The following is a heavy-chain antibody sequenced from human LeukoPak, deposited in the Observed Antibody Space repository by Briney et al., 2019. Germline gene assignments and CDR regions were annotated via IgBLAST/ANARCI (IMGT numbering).Heavy chain of an antibody. CDR1: GGSISSGDYY. J-gene: IGHJ4*02. V-gene: IGHV4-30-4*01. CDR2: IYYSGST. D-gene: IGHD6-13*01. CDR3: ARAHYDSSWYEWGVGYYFDY. Sequence: SQTLSLTCTVSGGSISSGDYYWSWIRQPPGKGLEWLGYIYYSGSTYYNPSLKSRVTISVDTPKNQFSLKLSSVTAADTAVYYCARAHYDSSWYEWGVGYYFDYWGQGTLVAVSS.